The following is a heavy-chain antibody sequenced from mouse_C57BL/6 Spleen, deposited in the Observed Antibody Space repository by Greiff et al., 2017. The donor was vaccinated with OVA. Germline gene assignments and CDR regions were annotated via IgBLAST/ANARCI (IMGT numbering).Heavy chain of an antibody. D-gene: IGHD2-5*01. Sequence: EVKLQESGTVLARPGASVKMSCKTSGYTFTSYWMHWVTQRPGQGLEWIGAIYPGNSDTSYNQKFKGKAKLTAVTSASTAYMELSSLTNEDSAVYYCTREEGSYYSNSWFAYWGQGTLVTVSA. CDR1: GYTFTSYW. CDR3: TREEGSYYSNSWFAY. CDR2: IYPGNSDT. J-gene: IGHJ3*01. V-gene: IGHV1-5*01.